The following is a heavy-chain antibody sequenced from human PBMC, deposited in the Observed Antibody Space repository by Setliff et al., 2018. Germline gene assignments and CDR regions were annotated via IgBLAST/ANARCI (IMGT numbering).Heavy chain of an antibody. J-gene: IGHJ4*02. D-gene: IGHD1-26*01. V-gene: IGHV4-39*01. CDR1: GGSIVSKSFY. CDR3: ARHPDGRIVPFDY. CDR2: FYYNTGAT. Sequence: SETLSLTCTVSGGSIVSKSFYWGWMRQPPGKGLEWIGSFYYNTGATYYNPSLEGRGTISVDTSKNQFSLKLSSVTAADTASYYCARHPDGRIVPFDYWGQGILVTVSS.